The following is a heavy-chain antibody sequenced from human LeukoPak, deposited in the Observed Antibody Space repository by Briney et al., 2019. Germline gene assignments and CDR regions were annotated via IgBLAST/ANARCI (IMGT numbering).Heavy chain of an antibody. D-gene: IGHD6-19*01. CDR1: GFTFSSYA. CDR3: AKELLVAGFHGMFDP. V-gene: IGHV3-30*04. J-gene: IGHJ5*02. CDR2: ISYDGSNK. Sequence: PGGSLRLSCAASGFTFSSYAMHWVRQAPGKGLEWVALISYDGSNKYFADSVKGRFTISRDNSKNTLYLQMNSLRAEDTAVYYCAKELLVAGFHGMFDPWGQGTLVTVSS.